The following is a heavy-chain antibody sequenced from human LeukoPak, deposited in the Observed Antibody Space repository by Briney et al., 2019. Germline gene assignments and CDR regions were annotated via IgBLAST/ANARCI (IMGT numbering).Heavy chain of an antibody. CDR3: ARNQFLPVAGTSYYYYGMDV. CDR1: GGSISSYY. CDR2: IYYSGST. D-gene: IGHD6-19*01. J-gene: IGHJ6*02. V-gene: IGHV4-59*12. Sequence: PSETLSLTCTVSGGSISSYYWSWIRQPPGKGLEWIGYIYYSGSTNYNPSLKSRVTISVDTSKNQFSLKLSSVTAADTAVYYCARNQFLPVAGTSYYYYGMDVWGQGTTVTVSS.